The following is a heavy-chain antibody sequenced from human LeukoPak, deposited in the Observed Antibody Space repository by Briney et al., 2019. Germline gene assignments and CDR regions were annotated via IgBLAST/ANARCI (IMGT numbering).Heavy chain of an antibody. CDR3: ARPNLDYYDSSGYHQNAFDI. J-gene: IGHJ3*02. V-gene: IGHV5-51*01. Sequence: GESLKLSCKGSGYSFASYWIGWVRQMPGKGLEWMGIIYPDDSDTRYSPSFQGQVTISADKSISTAYLQWSSLKASDTAIYYCARPNLDYYDSSGYHQNAFDIWGQGTMVTVSS. D-gene: IGHD3-22*01. CDR1: GYSFASYW. CDR2: IYPDDSDT.